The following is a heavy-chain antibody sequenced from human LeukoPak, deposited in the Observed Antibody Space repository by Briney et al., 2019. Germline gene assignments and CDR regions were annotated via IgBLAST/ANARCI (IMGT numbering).Heavy chain of an antibody. D-gene: IGHD6-13*01. V-gene: IGHV3-74*01. Sequence: GGSLRLSCAASGFTFSSYWMHWVRQAPGKGLVWVSRINSDGSSTSYADSVKGRFTISRDNSKNTVYLQMNSLIPEDTAVYYCAKRAAPADAYFDYWGQGTLVTVSS. CDR3: AKRAAPADAYFDY. CDR2: INSDGSST. J-gene: IGHJ4*02. CDR1: GFTFSSYW.